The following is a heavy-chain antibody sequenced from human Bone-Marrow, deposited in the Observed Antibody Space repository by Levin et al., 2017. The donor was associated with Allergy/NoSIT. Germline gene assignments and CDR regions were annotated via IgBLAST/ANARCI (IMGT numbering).Heavy chain of an antibody. CDR1: GFTFSSYW. J-gene: IGHJ6*02. CDR2: IRQDGTDK. Sequence: GGSLRLSCAASGFTFSSYWMSWVRQAPGKGLEWVANIRQDGTDKYYVDSVRGRFTISRDNGENSVHLQMNSLRAEDTAVYYCARDGIFDYHYGMDVWGQGTTVIVSS. D-gene: IGHD3-3*01. CDR3: ARDGIFDYHYGMDV. V-gene: IGHV3-7*01.